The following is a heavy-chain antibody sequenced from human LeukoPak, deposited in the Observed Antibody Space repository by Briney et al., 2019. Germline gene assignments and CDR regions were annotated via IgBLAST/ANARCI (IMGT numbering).Heavy chain of an antibody. CDR1: GGSISSYYW. CDR2: IYWDDDK. Sequence: TLSLTCTVSGGSISSYYWSWIRQPPGKALEWLALIYWDDDKRYSPSLKSRLTITKDPSKNQVVLTMTNMDPVDTATYYCTHRMGYCTGGSCYYRYDPWGQGTLVTVSS. J-gene: IGHJ5*02. V-gene: IGHV2-5*08. CDR3: THRMGYCTGGSCYYRYDP. D-gene: IGHD2-15*01.